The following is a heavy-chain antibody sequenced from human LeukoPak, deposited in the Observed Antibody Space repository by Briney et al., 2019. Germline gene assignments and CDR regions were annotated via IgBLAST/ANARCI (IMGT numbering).Heavy chain of an antibody. CDR1: GFTFSSYA. V-gene: IGHV3-23*01. CDR2: ISCSGGST. Sequence: GGSLRLSCAASGFTFSSYAMSWVRQAPGKGLEWVSAISCSGGSTYYADSVKGRFTISRDNSKNTLYLQMNSLRAEDTAVYYCANLLSDSNCRYIDDFDYWGQGTLVTVSS. CDR3: ANLLSDSNCRYIDDFDY. D-gene: IGHD6-13*01. J-gene: IGHJ4*02.